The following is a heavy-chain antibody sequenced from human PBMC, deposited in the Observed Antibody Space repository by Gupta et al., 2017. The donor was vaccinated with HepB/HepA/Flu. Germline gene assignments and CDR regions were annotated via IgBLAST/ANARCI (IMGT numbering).Heavy chain of an antibody. D-gene: IGHD6-19*01. CDR3: AKDYSGWYYAFDI. Sequence: EVQLLESGGGLVQPGGSLRLPCPVPGFTFSSYAMSWVRQGPGKGLEWVSAISGSGGSTYYVDSVKGRFTISRDNAKNTLYLQMNSLGDGDTAVYYCAKDYSGWYYAFDIWGQGTMVTVSS. J-gene: IGHJ3*02. CDR2: ISGSGGST. V-gene: IGHV3-23*01. CDR1: GFTFSSYA.